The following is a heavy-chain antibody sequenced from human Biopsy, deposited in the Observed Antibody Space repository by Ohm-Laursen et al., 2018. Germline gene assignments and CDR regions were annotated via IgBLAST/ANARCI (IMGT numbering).Heavy chain of an antibody. CDR1: GFTFNTYG. V-gene: IGHV3-23*01. Sequence: SLRLSCAAPGFTFNTYGMHWVRQAPGKGLEWVSHIDVLDYNTYYIDSVRGRFTISRDNSREMVYLQINSLRADDTVVYYCVRGWGGYNFDSWGPGTLVTVSS. CDR3: VRGWGGYNFDS. CDR2: IDVLDYNT. D-gene: IGHD2-2*02. J-gene: IGHJ4*01.